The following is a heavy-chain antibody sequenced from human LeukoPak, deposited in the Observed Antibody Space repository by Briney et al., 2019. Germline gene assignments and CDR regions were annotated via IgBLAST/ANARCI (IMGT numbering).Heavy chain of an antibody. CDR3: AKGILWFGEPTGMDV. CDR1: GFTFSSYS. V-gene: IGHV3-21*01. CDR2: ISSSSSYI. J-gene: IGHJ6*02. D-gene: IGHD3-10*01. Sequence: PGGSLRLSCAASGFTFSSYSMNWVRQAPGKGLEWVSSISSSSSYIYYADSVKGRFTISRDNAKNSLYLQMNSLRAEDTAVYYCAKGILWFGEPTGMDVWGQGTTVTVSS.